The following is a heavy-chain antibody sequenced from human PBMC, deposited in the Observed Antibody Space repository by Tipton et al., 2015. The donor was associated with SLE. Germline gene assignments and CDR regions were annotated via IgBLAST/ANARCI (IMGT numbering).Heavy chain of an antibody. D-gene: IGHD6-19*01. J-gene: IGHJ4*02. CDR3: AIAVAGTLFFDY. CDR2: ISAYNGNT. CDR1: GFTFTTYG. Sequence: QLVQSGPEVKKPGASVKVSCKASGFTFTTYGISWVRQAPGQGLEWMGWISAYNGNTDYAQKLQGRVTMTTDTSTSTAYMELRSLRSEDTAVYYCAIAVAGTLFFDYWGRGALVAVSS. V-gene: IGHV1-18*01.